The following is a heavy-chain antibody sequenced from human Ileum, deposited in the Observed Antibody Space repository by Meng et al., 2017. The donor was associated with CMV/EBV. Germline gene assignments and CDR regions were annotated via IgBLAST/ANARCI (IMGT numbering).Heavy chain of an antibody. CDR2: INHSGST. V-gene: IGHV4-34*01. J-gene: IGHJ4*02. D-gene: IGHD2-15*01. CDR1: GGSFIGYY. CDR3: ARGTSQAWELLHY. Sequence: QGELQRWGAGLLEPPKTPSLTCAVYGGSFIGYYWSWIRQPPGKGLEWIGEINHSGSTNHNPSLKSRVTISLDTSKNQFSLRLSSVTAADTAVYYCARGTSQAWELLHYWGQGTLVTVSS.